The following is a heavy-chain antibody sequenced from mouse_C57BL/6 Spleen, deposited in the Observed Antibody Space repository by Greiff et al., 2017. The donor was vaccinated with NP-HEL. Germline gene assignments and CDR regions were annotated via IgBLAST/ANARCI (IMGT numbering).Heavy chain of an antibody. CDR2: ISSGSSTI. CDR3: AIYDYEGAMDY. J-gene: IGHJ4*01. V-gene: IGHV5-17*01. D-gene: IGHD2-4*01. CDR1: GFTFSDYG. Sequence: EVQLVESGGGLVKPGGSLKLSCAASGFTFSDYGMHWVRQAPEKGLEWVAYISSGSSTIYYADTVKGRFTISRDNAKNTLFLQMTSLRSEDTAMYYCAIYDYEGAMDYWGQGTSVTVSS.